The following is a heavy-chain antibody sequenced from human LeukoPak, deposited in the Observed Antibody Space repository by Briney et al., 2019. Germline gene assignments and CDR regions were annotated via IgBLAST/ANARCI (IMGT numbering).Heavy chain of an antibody. V-gene: IGHV3-11*05. J-gene: IGHJ4*02. Sequence: PGGSLRLSCAASGLTFSDYYMSWLRQAPGKGLEWVSYISRSSSYTNYANSVKSRFTISRDNTKNSLYLQMNSLRAEDTAVYYCARDSRGYSYGWQTPAEFDYWGQGPLVTVSS. CDR2: ISRSSSYT. CDR3: ARDSRGYSYGWQTPAEFDY. D-gene: IGHD5-18*01. CDR1: GLTFSDYY.